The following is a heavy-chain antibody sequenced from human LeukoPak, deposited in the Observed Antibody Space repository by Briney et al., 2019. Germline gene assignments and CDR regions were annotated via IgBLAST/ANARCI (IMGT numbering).Heavy chain of an antibody. J-gene: IGHJ4*02. CDR1: GGSISSGDYY. D-gene: IGHD5-18*01. Sequence: SETLSLTCTVSGGSISSGDYYWSWIRQPPGKGLEWIGYIYYSGSTYYNPTLKSRFTISVDTSNNQFSLKLSSVTAADTAVYYCARDLPALVPVYWGQGTLVTVSS. V-gene: IGHV4-30-4*01. CDR2: IYYSGST. CDR3: ARDLPALVPVY.